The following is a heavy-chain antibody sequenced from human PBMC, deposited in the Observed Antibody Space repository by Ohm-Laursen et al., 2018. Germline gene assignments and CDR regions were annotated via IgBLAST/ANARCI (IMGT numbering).Heavy chain of an antibody. Sequence: ASVKVSCKASGYTFTDYGISWVRQAPGQGLEWMGWISANNGQTHYAQNLQGRVTVTTDISASTVYMELRSLRLDDTAVYYCARGWYQDYWGQGTLVTVSS. J-gene: IGHJ4*02. D-gene: IGHD6-13*01. CDR3: ARGWYQDY. V-gene: IGHV1-18*01. CDR2: ISANNGQT. CDR1: GYTFTDYG.